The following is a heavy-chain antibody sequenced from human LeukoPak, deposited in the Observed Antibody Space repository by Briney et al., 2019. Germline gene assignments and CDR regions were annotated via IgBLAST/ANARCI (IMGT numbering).Heavy chain of an antibody. CDR1: GGTFSSYG. CDR2: IIPTLGMA. CDR3: ARDKTHCSAASCYSAQVY. Sequence: PSVKVSCKASGGTFSSYGISWVRQAPGQGLEWMGRIIPTLGMANYAQNFQGRVAITADKSTSTAYMESSSLRSEDTALYYCARDKTHCSAASCYSAQVYWGQGSLVTVSS. D-gene: IGHD2-15*01. V-gene: IGHV1-69*04. J-gene: IGHJ4*02.